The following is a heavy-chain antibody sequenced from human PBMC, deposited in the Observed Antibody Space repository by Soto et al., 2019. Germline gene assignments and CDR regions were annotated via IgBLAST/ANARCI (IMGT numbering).Heavy chain of an antibody. CDR3: ARGLSSWPNYYYYGMDV. CDR2: MNPNSGNT. D-gene: IGHD6-13*01. Sequence: ASVKVSCKASGYTFTSYDINWVRQATGQGLEWMGWMNPNSGNTGYAQKFQGRVTMTRNTSISTAYMELSSLRSEDTAVYYCARGLSSWPNYYYYGMDVWGQGTKVSVS. V-gene: IGHV1-8*01. J-gene: IGHJ6*02. CDR1: GYTFTSYD.